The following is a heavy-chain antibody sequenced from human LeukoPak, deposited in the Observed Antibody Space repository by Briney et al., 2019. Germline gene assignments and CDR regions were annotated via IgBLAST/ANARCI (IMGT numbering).Heavy chain of an antibody. CDR1: GGSISSGGYY. CDR3: ARYGGYSGYDPATDAFDI. Sequence: PSQTLSLTCTVSGGSISSGGYYRSWIRQHPGKGLEWIGYIYYSGSTYYNPSLKSRVTISVDTSKNQFSLKLSSVTAADTAVYYCARYGGYSGYDPATDAFDIWGQGTMVTVSS. D-gene: IGHD5-12*01. V-gene: IGHV4-31*03. CDR2: IYYSGST. J-gene: IGHJ3*02.